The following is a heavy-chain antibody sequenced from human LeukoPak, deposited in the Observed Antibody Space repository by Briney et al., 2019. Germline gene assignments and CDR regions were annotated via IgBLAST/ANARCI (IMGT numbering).Heavy chain of an antibody. J-gene: IGHJ4*02. V-gene: IGHV3-11*04. CDR1: GFTFSDYY. CDR2: ISSSGSTI. D-gene: IGHD3-10*01. CDR3: ARALWLGEGFFDY. Sequence: GGSLRLSCAASGFTFSDYYMSWIRQAPGKGLEWVSHISSSGSTIYYADSMKGRFTISRDNAKNSLYLQMNSLRAEDTAVYCCARALWLGEGFFDYWGQGTLVTVSS.